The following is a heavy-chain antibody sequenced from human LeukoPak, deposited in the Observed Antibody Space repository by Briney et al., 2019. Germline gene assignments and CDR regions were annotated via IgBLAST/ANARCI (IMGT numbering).Heavy chain of an antibody. CDR2: ISGSGGST. D-gene: IGHD2-15*01. V-gene: IGHV3-23*01. CDR3: AKVVVVAATIDY. CDR1: GGSFSGYY. J-gene: IGHJ4*02. Sequence: ETLSLTCAVYGGSFSGYYWSWVRQAPGKGLEWVSAISGSGGSTYYADSVKGRFTISRDNSKNTLYLQMNSLRAEDTAVYYCAKVVVVAATIDYWGQGTLVTVSS.